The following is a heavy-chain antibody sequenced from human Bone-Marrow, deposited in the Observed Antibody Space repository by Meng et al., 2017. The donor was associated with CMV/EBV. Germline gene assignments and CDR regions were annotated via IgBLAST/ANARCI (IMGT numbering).Heavy chain of an antibody. CDR3: AREALVAAGITSYGMDV. Sequence: GESLKISCVASGFTVSSNYMSWVRQAPGKGLEWVSAIYSGGSTYYADSVKGRFIISRDNSRNTVYLQMNILRAEDTAVYYCAREALVAAGITSYGMDVWGQGTTVTVSS. V-gene: IGHV3-53*01. CDR1: GFTVSSNY. CDR2: IYSGGST. D-gene: IGHD2-15*01. J-gene: IGHJ6*02.